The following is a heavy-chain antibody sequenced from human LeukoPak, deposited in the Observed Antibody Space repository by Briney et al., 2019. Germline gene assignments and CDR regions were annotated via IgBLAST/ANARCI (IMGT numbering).Heavy chain of an antibody. CDR1: GFTVSINS. Sequence: QPGGSLRLSCTVSGFTVSINSMSWVRQAPGKGLEWVSFIYSGGNTHYSDSVKGRFTISRDNSKNTLYLQMNSLRAEDTAVYYCAKGDVGWQIDYWGQGTLVTVSS. J-gene: IGHJ4*02. CDR2: IYSGGNT. CDR3: AKGDVGWQIDY. D-gene: IGHD6-19*01. V-gene: IGHV3-53*01.